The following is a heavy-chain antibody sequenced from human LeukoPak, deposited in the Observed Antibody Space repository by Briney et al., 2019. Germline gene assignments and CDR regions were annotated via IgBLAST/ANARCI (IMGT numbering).Heavy chain of an antibody. CDR1: GFTFSSYW. CDR2: KKQDRTET. V-gene: IGHV3-7*01. Sequence: PAGSLRLSCAASGFTFSSYWMTWVRQAPGKGLEWVANKKQDRTETYYMDSVKGRFTISRDNAKNSLYLQINSLRADDPAVFYSARALSSSISRYHPFDYWGQGTLATVSS. D-gene: IGHD2-2*01. J-gene: IGHJ4*02. CDR3: ARALSSSISRYHPFDY.